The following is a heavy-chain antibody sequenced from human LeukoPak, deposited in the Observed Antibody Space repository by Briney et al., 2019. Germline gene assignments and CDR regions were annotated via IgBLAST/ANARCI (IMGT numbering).Heavy chain of an antibody. J-gene: IGHJ4*02. D-gene: IGHD6-19*01. CDR2: IKQDGSER. CDR1: GFTFSSYW. Sequence: QPGGSLRLSCAASGFTFSSYWMTWVRQAPGKGLEWVANIKQDGSERNYVGSVKGRFTISRDNAKNSLYLQMNTLRDEDTAVYYCATGAGCGYWGQGTLVTVSS. V-gene: IGHV3-7*03. CDR3: ATGAGCGY.